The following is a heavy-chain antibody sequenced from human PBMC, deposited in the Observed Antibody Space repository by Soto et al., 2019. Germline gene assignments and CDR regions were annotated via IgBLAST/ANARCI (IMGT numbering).Heavy chain of an antibody. CDR1: AATNA. Sequence: EVQLLESGGGLVQPGGSLRLSCAASAATNAMSWVRQAPGQGLEWVSSISGSGDRTYYADPVKGRFTISRDNSKNALYLQMNSLRAEDTAIYYCAKLRGPTWSKLCFDYWGQGTRVTVSS. V-gene: IGHV3-23*01. CDR3: AKLRGPTWSKLCFDY. J-gene: IGHJ4*02. CDR2: ISGSGDRT. D-gene: IGHD2-8*02.